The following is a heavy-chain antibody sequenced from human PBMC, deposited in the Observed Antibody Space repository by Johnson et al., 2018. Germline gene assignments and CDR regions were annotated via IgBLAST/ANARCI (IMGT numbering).Heavy chain of an antibody. CDR3: ARDLLVGATDLVQH. J-gene: IGHJ1*01. CDR2: ISYDGINK. D-gene: IGHD1-26*01. CDR1: GFTFNSYG. Sequence: QVQLVESGGGVVQXGRSLRLXCAASGFTFNSYGMHWVRQAPGKGLEWVAVISYDGINKYYEDSVKGRFTISRDNSKNTLYLQMNSLRAEDTAVYYCARDLLVGATDLVQHWGQGTLVTVSS. V-gene: IGHV3-30*03.